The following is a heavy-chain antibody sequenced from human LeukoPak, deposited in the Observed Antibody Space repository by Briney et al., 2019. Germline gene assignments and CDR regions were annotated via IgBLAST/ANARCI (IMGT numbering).Heavy chain of an antibody. CDR1: GYTFTSYY. Sequence: GASVKVSCKASGYTFTSYYIHWVRQAPGQGLEWMGIINPSGGSTSYAQKFQGRVTMTRDTSTSTVYMELSSLRSEDTAVYYCARDHGEPTRDPYYFDYWGQGTLVTVSS. CDR3: ARDHGEPTRDPYYFDY. J-gene: IGHJ4*02. D-gene: IGHD1-14*01. V-gene: IGHV1-46*01. CDR2: INPSGGST.